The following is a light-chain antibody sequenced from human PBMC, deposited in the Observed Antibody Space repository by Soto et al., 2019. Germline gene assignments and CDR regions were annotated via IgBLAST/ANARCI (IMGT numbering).Light chain of an antibody. CDR1: HSVSSQ. CDR3: HQRSNWPRT. V-gene: IGKV3-11*01. Sequence: EIVLTQSPATLSLSPGERATLSCRASHSVSSQLGWYQQKPGQALRLLIYDASNTATGIPARFSGSEAGTDFTLTISSLEPEDFGVYYCHQRSNWPRTFGQGTKLEIK. J-gene: IGKJ2*01. CDR2: DAS.